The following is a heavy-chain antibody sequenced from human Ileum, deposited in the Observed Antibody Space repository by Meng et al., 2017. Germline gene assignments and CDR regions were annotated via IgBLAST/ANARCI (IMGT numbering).Heavy chain of an antibody. D-gene: IGHD7-27*01. CDR2: AST. Sequence: QVQLQAAGPGTFRPSDTLSLICTVAGASVTPSHDQWGWFLQPTGKGLGWIGYASTNYNPALKSRLTISLDTSKNQVSLKLTSVTAADTAVYYCARDHWGSLDYWGQGILVTVSS. J-gene: IGHJ4*02. CDR1: GASVTPSHDQ. V-gene: IGHV4-61*01. CDR3: ARDHWGSLDY.